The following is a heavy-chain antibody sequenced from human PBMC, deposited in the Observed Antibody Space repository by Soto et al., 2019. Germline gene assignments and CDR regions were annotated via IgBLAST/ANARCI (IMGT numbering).Heavy chain of an antibody. J-gene: IGHJ5*01. D-gene: IGHD1-1*01. CDR3: ARVRQGCSANNCYFDP. V-gene: IGHV4-4*02. CDR2: VHISGHS. Sequence: LSLTCTLSGGSVRAPDWWNWVRQSPDKGLEWIAEVHISGHSNYNPSLRSRVSVSIDSSKNQFYLNLNSVTAADTAIYYCARVRQGCSANNCYFDPWGQGTQATVSS. CDR1: GGSVRAPDW.